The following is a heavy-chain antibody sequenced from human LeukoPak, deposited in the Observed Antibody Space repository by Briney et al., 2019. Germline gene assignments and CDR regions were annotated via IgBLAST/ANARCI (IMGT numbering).Heavy chain of an antibody. V-gene: IGHV3-66*01. J-gene: IGHJ3*02. CDR1: GLTVSNNY. D-gene: IGHD3-16*01. CDR2: IYSGGST. CDR3: ARTIVGDNLDAFDI. Sequence: GSLILSCAAAGLTVSNNYLSWVRQPPGKGLEWVSIIYSGGSTYYADSLQGRFTISRDNSKDTLYLQMTSLRAEDTAAYYCARTIVGDNLDAFDIWGQGTVVTVSS.